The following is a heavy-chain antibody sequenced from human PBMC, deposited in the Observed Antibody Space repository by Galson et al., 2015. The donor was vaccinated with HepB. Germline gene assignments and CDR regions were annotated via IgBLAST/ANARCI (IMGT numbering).Heavy chain of an antibody. D-gene: IGHD2-2*01. V-gene: IGHV3-23*01. Sequence: SLRLSCAASGFTFSSYAMSWVRQAPGKGLEWVSAISGSGGSTYYADSVKGRFTISRDNSKNTLYLQMNSLRAEDTAVYYCAKEEGYCSSTSCYGLLEEYYYYGMDVWGQGTTVTVSS. CDR2: ISGSGGST. CDR3: AKEEGYCSSTSCYGLLEEYYYYGMDV. J-gene: IGHJ6*02. CDR1: GFTFSSYA.